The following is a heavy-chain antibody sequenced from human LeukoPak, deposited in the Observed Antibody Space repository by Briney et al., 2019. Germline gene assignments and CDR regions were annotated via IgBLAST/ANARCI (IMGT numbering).Heavy chain of an antibody. J-gene: IGHJ4*02. D-gene: IGHD5-18*01. CDR2: INGNGVST. Sequence: GGSLRLSCVASGFTFSNYWMHWVRQAPGKGLVWVSRINGNGVSTSYADSVKGRFTISRDNAKSTLYLQMNSLRAEDTAGYYCVSSTYSYGSFGFWGPGTVVTVSS. CDR3: VSSTYSYGSFGF. CDR1: GFTFSNYW. V-gene: IGHV3-74*01.